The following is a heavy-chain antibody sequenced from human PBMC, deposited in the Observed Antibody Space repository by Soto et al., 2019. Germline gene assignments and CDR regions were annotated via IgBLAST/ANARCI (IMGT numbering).Heavy chain of an antibody. CDR2: INHSGST. V-gene: IGHV4-34*01. D-gene: IGHD3-10*01. J-gene: IGHJ5*02. CDR3: ARAWLVRGVLFHWFDP. Sequence: PSETLSLTCAVYGGSFSGYYWSWIRQPPGKGLEWIGEINHSGSTNYNPSLKSRVTISVDTSKNQFSLKLSSVTAADTAVYYCARAWLVRGVLFHWFDPWGQGTLVTVSS. CDR1: GGSFSGYY.